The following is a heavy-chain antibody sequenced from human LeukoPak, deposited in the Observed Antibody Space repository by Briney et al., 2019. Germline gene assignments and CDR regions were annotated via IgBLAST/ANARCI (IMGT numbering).Heavy chain of an antibody. CDR1: GDSISSSSYY. CDR3: ARDYGGGSVYFDY. J-gene: IGHJ4*02. Sequence: KPSETLSLTCTVSGDSISSSSYYWGWIRQPPGKGLQWIGSIYYSGSTYYNPSLKSRVTISVDTSKNQFSLKLSSVTAADTAVYYCARDYGGGSVYFDYWGQGTLVTVSS. CDR2: IYYSGST. V-gene: IGHV4-39*07. D-gene: IGHD3-16*01.